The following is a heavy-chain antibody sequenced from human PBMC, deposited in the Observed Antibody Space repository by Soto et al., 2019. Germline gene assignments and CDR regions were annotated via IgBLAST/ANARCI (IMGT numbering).Heavy chain of an antibody. D-gene: IGHD3-10*01. CDR3: AREGSKVRGVARYGMDV. CDR2: IYYSGST. Sequence: SETLSLTCTVSGGSVSSGSYYWSWIRQPPGKGLEWIGYIYYSGSTNYNPSLKSRVTISVDTSKNQFSLKLSSVTAADTAVYYCAREGSKVRGVARYGMDVWGQGTTVTVSS. J-gene: IGHJ6*02. CDR1: GGSVSSGSYY. V-gene: IGHV4-61*01.